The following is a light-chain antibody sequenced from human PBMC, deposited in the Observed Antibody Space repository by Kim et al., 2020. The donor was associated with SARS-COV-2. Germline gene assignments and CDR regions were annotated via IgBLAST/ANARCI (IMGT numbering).Light chain of an antibody. J-gene: IGLJ2*01. CDR1: KLGDKY. Sequence: SYELTQPPSVSVSPGQTASISCSGDKLGDKYSCWYQQRPGQSPVLVIYEDTRRPSGIPERFSASTSGNTATLTISGTQAMDEADYYCQAWDSTTVIFGGGTQLT. V-gene: IGLV3-1*01. CDR2: EDT. CDR3: QAWDSTTVI.